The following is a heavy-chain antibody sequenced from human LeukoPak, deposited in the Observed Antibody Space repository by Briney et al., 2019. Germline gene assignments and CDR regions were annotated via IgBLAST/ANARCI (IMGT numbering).Heavy chain of an antibody. V-gene: IGHV1-69*05. D-gene: IGHD4-17*01. CDR3: SRDYDVGDYVRFVY. J-gene: IGHJ4*02. CDR2: IIPIIGTA. CDR1: GGTFSIYA. Sequence: SVKVSCKASGGTFSIYAISWVRPAPGQGLEWMGRIIPIIGTAKYAQKFQGRVTITTDESTSPAYMELRSLRSEDTAVSYGSRDYDVGDYVRFVYWGEGNLVTASS.